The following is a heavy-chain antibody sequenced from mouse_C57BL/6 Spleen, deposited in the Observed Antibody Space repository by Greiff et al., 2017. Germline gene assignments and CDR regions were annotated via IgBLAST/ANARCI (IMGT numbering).Heavy chain of an antibody. CDR1: GFTFSDYG. Sequence: DVKLVESGGGLVKPGGSLKLSCAASGFTFSDYGMHWVRQAPEKGLEWVAYISSGSSTIYYADTVKGRFTIARDNAKTTLFLQMTSLRSEDTAMYYCARDYGDVPFADWGQGTLVTVAA. V-gene: IGHV5-17*01. CDR3: ARDYGDVPFAD. D-gene: IGHD2-13*01. J-gene: IGHJ3*01. CDR2: ISSGSSTI.